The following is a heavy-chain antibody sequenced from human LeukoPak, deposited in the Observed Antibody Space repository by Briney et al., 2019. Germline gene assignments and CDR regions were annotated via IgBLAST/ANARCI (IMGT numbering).Heavy chain of an antibody. CDR3: ARAITVVRGVIIPYMDV. D-gene: IGHD3-10*01. Sequence: ASVKVSCKASGYTFTKYAINWVRQATGQGLEWMGWMNPNSGNTGYAQRFQGRVTITRNTSITTANMELSSLTSEDTAVYYCARAITVVRGVIIPYMDVWGKGTTVTVSS. CDR2: MNPNSGNT. V-gene: IGHV1-8*03. J-gene: IGHJ6*03. CDR1: GYTFTKYA.